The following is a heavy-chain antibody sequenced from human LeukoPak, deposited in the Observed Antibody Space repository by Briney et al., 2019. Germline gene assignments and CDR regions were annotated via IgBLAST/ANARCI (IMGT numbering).Heavy chain of an antibody. D-gene: IGHD3-22*01. J-gene: IGHJ4*02. CDR1: GFTVSSND. V-gene: IGHV3-66*01. Sequence: GGSLRLSCAASGFTVSSNDMNWVRQAPGKGLEWVSVIYSGGSTFSADSVKGRFTISRDNSKNTLYLQMNSLRAEDTALYYCAKDLVDYYDSSGYGIVDYWGQGTLVTVSS. CDR2: IYSGGST. CDR3: AKDLVDYYDSSGYGIVDY.